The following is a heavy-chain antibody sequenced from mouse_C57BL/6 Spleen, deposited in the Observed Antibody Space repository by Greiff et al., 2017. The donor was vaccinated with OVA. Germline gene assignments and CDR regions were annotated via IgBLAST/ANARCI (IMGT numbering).Heavy chain of an antibody. J-gene: IGHJ4*01. V-gene: IGHV5-4*01. CDR3: ARDGDYSYAMDY. CDR2: ISDGGRYT. D-gene: IGHD1-1*01. CDR1: GFTFSSYA. Sequence: EVQLVESGGGLVKPGGSLKLSCAASGFTFSSYAMSWVRQTPDKRLEWVATISDGGRYTYYPDNVKGRFTISRDNAKNNLYLQMSHLKSEDTAMYYCARDGDYSYAMDYWGQGTSVTVSS.